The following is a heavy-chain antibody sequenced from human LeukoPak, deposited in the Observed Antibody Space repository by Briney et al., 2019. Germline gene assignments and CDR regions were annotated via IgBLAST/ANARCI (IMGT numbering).Heavy chain of an antibody. CDR2: IYYSGST. CDR1: GGSISSSSYY. Sequence: SETLSLTCTVSGGSISSSSYYWGWIRQPPGKGLEWIGSIYYSGSTYYNPSLKSRVTISVDTSKNQFSLKLSSVTAADTAVYYCAIDSRGPGAFDIWGQGTMVTVS. CDR3: AIDSRGPGAFDI. V-gene: IGHV4-39*07. J-gene: IGHJ3*02.